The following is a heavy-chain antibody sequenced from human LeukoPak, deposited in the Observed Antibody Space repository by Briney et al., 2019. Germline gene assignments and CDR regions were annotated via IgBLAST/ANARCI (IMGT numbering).Heavy chain of an antibody. Sequence: GGSLRLSCAASGLTLSSHGVTWVRQPPGKGLEWVSGISSGGGLTYYADSVKGRFTISRDNSKNTLYLQMNSLRAEDTAVYYCAKDQVAARLLDYWGQGTLVTVSS. D-gene: IGHD6-6*01. CDR1: GLTLSSHG. V-gene: IGHV3-23*01. CDR2: ISSGGGLT. J-gene: IGHJ4*02. CDR3: AKDQVAARLLDY.